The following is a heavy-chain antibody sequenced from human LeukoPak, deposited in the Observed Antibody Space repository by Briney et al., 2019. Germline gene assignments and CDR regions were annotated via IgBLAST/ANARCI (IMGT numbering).Heavy chain of an antibody. CDR1: GFTFSSYW. V-gene: IGHV3-7*03. CDR3: ARNQYYDFWSGYYLVGYFDY. D-gene: IGHD3-3*01. Sequence: GGSLRLSCAASGFTFSSYWMSWVRQAPGKGLEWVANIKQDGSEKYYVDSVKGRFTISRDNAKNSLYLQMNSLRAEDTAVYYCARNQYYDFWSGYYLVGYFDYWGQGTLVTVSS. CDR2: IKQDGSEK. J-gene: IGHJ4*02.